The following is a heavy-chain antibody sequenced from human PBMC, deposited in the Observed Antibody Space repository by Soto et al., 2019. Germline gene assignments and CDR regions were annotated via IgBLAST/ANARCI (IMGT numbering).Heavy chain of an antibody. CDR2: VYSSGTT. CDR1: NVSVSGSY. CDR3: AKDRGGRGPFDP. V-gene: IGHV4-59*02. D-gene: IGHD1-26*01. J-gene: IGHJ5*01. Sequence: PSETLSLTCRVSNVSVSGSYWAWIRRPPGKGLEWIGWVYSSGTTKYNPSLKSRVTTSMDTSKNEVFLKLTSVTTSDTAVYFCAKDRGGRGPFDPWGQGTLVTVSS.